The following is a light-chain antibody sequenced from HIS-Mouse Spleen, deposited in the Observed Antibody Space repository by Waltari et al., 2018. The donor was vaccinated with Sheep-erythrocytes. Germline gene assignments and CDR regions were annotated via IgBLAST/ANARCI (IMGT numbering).Light chain of an antibody. J-gene: IGLJ2*01. V-gene: IGLV1-40*01. CDR1: SSNIGAGYD. Sequence: QSVLTQPPSVSGAPGQRVTISCTGSSSNIGAGYDVHWYQQLPGTAPKLLIYGNSHRPSGVPDRFSGSKSCTSASLAITGLQAEDEADYYCQSYDSSLSAVVFGGGTKLTVL. CDR3: QSYDSSLSAVV. CDR2: GNS.